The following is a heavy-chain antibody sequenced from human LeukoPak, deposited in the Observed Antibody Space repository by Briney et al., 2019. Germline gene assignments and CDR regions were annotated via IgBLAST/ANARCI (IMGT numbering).Heavy chain of an antibody. Sequence: GGSLRLSCAASGFTFSSYSMNWVRQAPGKGLECVSSISSSSSYIYYADSVKGRFTISRDNAKNSLYLQMNSLRAEDTAVYYCARTSSTEQLVKENEDYWGQGTLVTVSS. CDR1: GFTFSSYS. CDR2: ISSSSSYI. J-gene: IGHJ4*02. V-gene: IGHV3-21*01. D-gene: IGHD6-13*01. CDR3: ARTSSTEQLVKENEDY.